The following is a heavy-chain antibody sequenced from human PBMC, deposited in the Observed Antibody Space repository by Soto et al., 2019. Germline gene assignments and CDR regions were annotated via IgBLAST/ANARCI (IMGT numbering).Heavy chain of an antibody. CDR3: ARDPGYSTTWLQAFDS. CDR2: ISTYNGNT. Sequence: QVQLVQSGAEVKKPGASVKVSCKASGYTFTSSGISWVRQAPGQGTEWMGRISTYNGNTNYVQRLQGRVTMTTDTSTNTAYMELRSLRYDDTAVYCCARDPGYSTTWLQAFDSWGQGTMVTVSS. V-gene: IGHV1-18*01. J-gene: IGHJ3*02. D-gene: IGHD6-13*01. CDR1: GYTFTSSG.